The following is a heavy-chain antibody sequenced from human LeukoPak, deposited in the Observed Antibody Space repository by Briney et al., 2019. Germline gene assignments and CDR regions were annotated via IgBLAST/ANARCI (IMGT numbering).Heavy chain of an antibody. V-gene: IGHV4-31*03. J-gene: IGHJ5*02. CDR1: DGSISSGGYF. D-gene: IGHD4-17*01. CDR2: ISYTGST. CDR3: ARGIHYGDYNWFDP. Sequence: SQTLSLTCTVSDGSISSGGYFWNWIRQHPGEGLEWIGYISYTGSTYYNPSLKSRVTISVDTSKNQFSLKPSSVTAADTAVYYCARGIHYGDYNWFDPWGQGSLVTVSS.